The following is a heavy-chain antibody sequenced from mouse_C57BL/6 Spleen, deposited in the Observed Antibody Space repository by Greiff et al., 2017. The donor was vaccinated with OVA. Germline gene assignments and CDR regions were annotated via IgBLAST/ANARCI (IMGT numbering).Heavy chain of an antibody. D-gene: IGHD2-12*01. CDR1: GFTFSSYA. V-gene: IGHV5-4*01. CDR3: ARGRRNYAMDY. CDR2: ISDGGSYT. Sequence: DVHLVESGGGLVKPGGSLKLSCAASGFTFSSYAMSWVRQTPEKRLEWVATISDGGSYTYYPDNVKGRFTISRDNAKNNLYLQMSHLKSEDTAMYYCARGRRNYAMDYWGQGTSVTVSS. J-gene: IGHJ4*01.